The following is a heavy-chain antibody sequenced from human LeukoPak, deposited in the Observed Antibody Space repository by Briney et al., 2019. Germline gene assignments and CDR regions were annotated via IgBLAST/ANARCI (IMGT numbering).Heavy chain of an antibody. Sequence: PGGSLRLSCAASGFTFSNYVMHWVRQAPGKGLVWVSRVNSDGTTTHYAGSVKGRFAVSRDNAKNTLFLQMNSQRVEDTAVYYCTRGYNSAYDYWGQGTLVTVSS. CDR3: TRGYNSAYDY. CDR1: GFTFSNYV. CDR2: VNSDGTTT. V-gene: IGHV3-74*01. D-gene: IGHD1-1*01. J-gene: IGHJ4*02.